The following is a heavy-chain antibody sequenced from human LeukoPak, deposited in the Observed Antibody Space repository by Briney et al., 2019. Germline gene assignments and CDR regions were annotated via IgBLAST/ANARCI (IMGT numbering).Heavy chain of an antibody. V-gene: IGHV4-34*01. J-gene: IGHJ5*02. Sequence: PSETLSLTCAVYGGSFSGYYWGWIRQPPGKGLQWIGEINHSRSTNYNPSLESRVTISVDTSKNQFSLKLSSVTAADTAVYYCATSGGPINWFDPWGQGTLVTVSS. CDR3: ATSGGPINWFDP. D-gene: IGHD2-15*01. CDR1: GGSFSGYY. CDR2: INHSRST.